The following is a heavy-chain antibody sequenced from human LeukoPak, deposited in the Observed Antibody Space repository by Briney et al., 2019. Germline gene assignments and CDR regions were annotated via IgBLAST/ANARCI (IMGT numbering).Heavy chain of an antibody. Sequence: GGSLRLSCAASGFTFSSYWMSWVRQAPGKGLEWVANIKQDGSEKYYVDSVKGRFTISRDNAKNSLYLQMNSLRAEDTAVYYYARDQGSSWYDYWGQGTLVTVSS. CDR3: ARDQGSSWYDY. D-gene: IGHD6-13*01. J-gene: IGHJ4*02. CDR1: GFTFSSYW. CDR2: IKQDGSEK. V-gene: IGHV3-7*01.